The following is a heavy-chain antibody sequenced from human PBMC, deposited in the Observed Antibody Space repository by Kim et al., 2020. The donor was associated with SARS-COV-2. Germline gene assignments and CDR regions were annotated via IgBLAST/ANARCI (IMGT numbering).Heavy chain of an antibody. V-gene: IGHV4-39*01. D-gene: IGHD3-10*01. CDR1: GGSIISNTLC. CDR2: IYYSGRT. Sequence: SETLSLSCTVSGGSIISNTLCWGWVRQPPGKGLEWIGSIYYSGRTYYNPSLKSRVTISLDASKSQFSLTLNSMTATDTAIYYCASLPPSYYYGSGSLDHWGQGTLVTVSS. J-gene: IGHJ4*02. CDR3: ASLPPSYYYGSGSLDH.